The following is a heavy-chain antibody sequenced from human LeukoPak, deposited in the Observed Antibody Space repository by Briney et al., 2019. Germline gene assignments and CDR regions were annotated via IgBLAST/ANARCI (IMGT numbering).Heavy chain of an antibody. Sequence: ASVKVSCKASGYTLTSYYMHWVRQAPGQGLEWMGIINPSGGSTNYAQKFQGRVTMTRGMSTRTVYMELSSLRFEDTAVYYCANQEWLRFNLNAFDIWGQGTMVTVSS. D-gene: IGHD5-12*01. J-gene: IGHJ3*02. V-gene: IGHV1-46*01. CDR3: ANQEWLRFNLNAFDI. CDR2: INPSGGST. CDR1: GYTLTSYY.